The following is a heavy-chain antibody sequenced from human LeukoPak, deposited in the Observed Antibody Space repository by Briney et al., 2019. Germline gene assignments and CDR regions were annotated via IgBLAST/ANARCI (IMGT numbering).Heavy chain of an antibody. J-gene: IGHJ4*02. CDR2: INPSGGST. CDR3: ARAGVGDPLFDY. Sequence: ASVKVSCKASGYTFTSYYMHWVRQAPGQGLEWMGIINPSGGSTSYAQKFQGRVTMTRDTSTSTVYMELSSLRSEDAAVYYCARAGVGDPLFDYWGQGTLVTVSS. D-gene: IGHD3-16*01. CDR1: GYTFTSYY. V-gene: IGHV1-46*01.